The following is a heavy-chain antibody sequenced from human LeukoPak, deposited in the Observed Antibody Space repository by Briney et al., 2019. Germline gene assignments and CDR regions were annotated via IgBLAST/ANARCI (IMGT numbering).Heavy chain of an antibody. Sequence: SETLSLTCTVSGYSISSGYYWGWIRQPPGKGLEWIGSIYHSGSTYYNPSLKSRVTISVDTSKNQFSLKLSSVTAADTAVYYCARDRDTANNYWGQGTLVTVSS. D-gene: IGHD5-18*01. CDR2: IYHSGST. J-gene: IGHJ4*02. CDR1: GYSISSGYY. CDR3: ARDRDTANNY. V-gene: IGHV4-38-2*02.